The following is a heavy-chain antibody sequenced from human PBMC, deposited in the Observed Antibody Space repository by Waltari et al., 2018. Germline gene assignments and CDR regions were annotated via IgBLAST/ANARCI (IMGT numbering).Heavy chain of an antibody. D-gene: IGHD3-3*01. Sequence: VQLQESGPGLVKPSETLSLTCTFSAGSISNYCWSWIRQPPGKGLEWVSSISSSSSYIYYADSVKGRFTISRDNAKNSLYLQMNSLRAEDTAVYYCWGLGLRFLEWLRGGMDVWGKGTTVTISS. CDR3: WGLGLRFLEWLRGGMDV. V-gene: IGHV3-21*01. CDR1: AGSISNYC. CDR2: ISSSSSYI. J-gene: IGHJ6*03.